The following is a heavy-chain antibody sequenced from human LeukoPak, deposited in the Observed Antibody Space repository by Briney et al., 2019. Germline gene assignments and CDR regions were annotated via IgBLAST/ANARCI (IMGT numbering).Heavy chain of an antibody. J-gene: IGHJ4*02. Sequence: PGGSLRLSCGASGFTFSSYAMSWVRQAPGKGLEWVSAIGSGTYYADSVKGRFTISRDNSKNTLYLQMNSLRAEDTAVYYCAKVLAYYLDYWGQGTLVTVSS. CDR3: AKVLAYYLDY. V-gene: IGHV3-23*01. CDR2: IGSGT. CDR1: GFTFSSYA.